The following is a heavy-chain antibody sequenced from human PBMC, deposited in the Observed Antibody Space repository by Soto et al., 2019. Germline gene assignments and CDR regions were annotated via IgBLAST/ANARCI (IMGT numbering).Heavy chain of an antibody. CDR2: ISYSGAT. D-gene: IGHD5-18*01. J-gene: IGHJ6*02. Sequence: SETLSLTCTVSGASISGYHWSWIRQFPGKGLECLGYISYSGATNYNPSLKSRVTMSIDTSKNQFSLKLSSVTAADTAVYYCACIFSGGYSYGFYYFRIDVWVQVTTVT. CDR3: ACIFSGGYSYGFYYFRIDV. V-gene: IGHV4-59*08. CDR1: GASISGYH.